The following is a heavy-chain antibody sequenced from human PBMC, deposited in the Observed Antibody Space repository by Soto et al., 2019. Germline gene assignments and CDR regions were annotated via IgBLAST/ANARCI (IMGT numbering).Heavy chain of an antibody. CDR2: IYYSGST. J-gene: IGHJ5*02. D-gene: IGHD2-15*01. CDR1: GGSISSSSYY. Sequence: QLQLQESGPGLVKPSETLSLTCTVSGGSISSSSYYWGWIRQPPGKGLEWIGSIYYSGSTYYNPSLKSRVTISVDTSKNQFSLKLSSVTAADTAVYYCARHVSPGSLAATSGVDPWGQGTLVTVSS. V-gene: IGHV4-39*01. CDR3: ARHVSPGSLAATSGVDP.